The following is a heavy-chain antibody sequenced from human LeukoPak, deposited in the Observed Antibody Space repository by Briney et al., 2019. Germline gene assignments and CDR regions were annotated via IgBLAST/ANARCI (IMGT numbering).Heavy chain of an antibody. D-gene: IGHD5-18*01. V-gene: IGHV3-23*01. CDR3: AKVGGIQLWLKKPFDY. Sequence: PGGSLRLSCAASGFTFSNYAMAWVRQAPGKGLEWVSVIGGGGESTYYADSVKGRFTISRDNSKNTLYLQMNGLRAEDTAVYYCAKVGGIQLWLKKPFDYWGQGTLVTVSS. J-gene: IGHJ4*02. CDR1: GFTFSNYA. CDR2: IGGGGEST.